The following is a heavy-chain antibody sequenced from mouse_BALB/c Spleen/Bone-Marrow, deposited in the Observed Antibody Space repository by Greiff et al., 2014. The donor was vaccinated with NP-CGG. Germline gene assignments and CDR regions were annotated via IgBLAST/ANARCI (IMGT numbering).Heavy chain of an antibody. J-gene: IGHJ2*01. V-gene: IGHV1S137*01. CDR1: GYTFTDYA. CDR2: ISTYYGDA. Sequence: VQLQQSGAELVRPGVSVKISCKGSGYTFTDYAMHWVKQSHAKSLEWIGVISTYYGDASYNQKFKGEATMTVDKSSSTAYMELARLTSEDSAIYYCARRGRYDGFDYWDQGTTLTVSS. CDR3: ARRGRYDGFDY. D-gene: IGHD2-14*01.